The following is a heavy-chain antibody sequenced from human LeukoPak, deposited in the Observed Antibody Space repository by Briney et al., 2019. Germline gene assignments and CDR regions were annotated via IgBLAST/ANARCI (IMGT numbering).Heavy chain of an antibody. CDR1: GFSFSNYG. J-gene: IGHJ4*02. CDR2: IPYDGSNK. D-gene: IGHD4-17*01. V-gene: IGHV3-30*02. CDR3: AKHYGDYGILDY. Sequence: GGSLRLSCAASGFSFSNYGIHWVRQAPGKGLEWVAFIPYDGSNKYYADSVKGRFTISRDNSKNTLYLQMNSLRAEDTAVYYCAKHYGDYGILDYWGQGTLVTVSS.